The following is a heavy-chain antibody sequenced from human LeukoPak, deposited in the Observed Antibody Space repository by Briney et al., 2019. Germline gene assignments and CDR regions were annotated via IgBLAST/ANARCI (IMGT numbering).Heavy chain of an antibody. J-gene: IGHJ4*02. CDR3: ARPHWGLYYFDY. V-gene: IGHV3-74*01. Sequence: HPGGSLRLSCAASGFTFSSYWMHWVRHAPGKGLVWVSRINSDGSSTSYADSVKGRFTISRDNAKNTLYLQMNSLRAEDTAVYYCARPHWGLYYFDYWGQGTLVTVSS. CDR2: INSDGSST. D-gene: IGHD7-27*01. CDR1: GFTFSSYW.